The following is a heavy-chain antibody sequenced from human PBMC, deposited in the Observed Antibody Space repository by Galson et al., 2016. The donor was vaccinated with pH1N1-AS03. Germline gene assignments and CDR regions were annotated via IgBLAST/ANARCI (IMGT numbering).Heavy chain of an antibody. CDR1: GDSTSSTSYY. CDR2: VYYAGNT. Sequence: ETLSLTCSVSGDSTSSTSYYWGWIRQPPGKGLEWIANVYYAGNTYYNPSLRSRVSISMDSSKNEFSLKLNSVTAADTAVYYCARLVGRGLFTIITTDHFDYWGQGTVVTVSS. V-gene: IGHV4-39*01. CDR3: ARLVGRGLFTIITTDHFDY. D-gene: IGHD5-24*01. J-gene: IGHJ4*02.